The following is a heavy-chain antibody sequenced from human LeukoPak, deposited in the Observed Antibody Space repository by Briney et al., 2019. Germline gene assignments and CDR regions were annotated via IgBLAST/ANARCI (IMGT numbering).Heavy chain of an antibody. CDR3: AREFSGSYVLGFDY. V-gene: IGHV1-2*02. J-gene: IGHJ4*02. Sequence: ASVKVSCKASGYTFTGYYMHWVQQAPGQGLEWMGWINPNSGGTNYAQKFQGRVTMTRDTSISTAYMELSRLRSDNTAVYYCAREFSGSYVLGFDYWGQGTLVTVSS. CDR1: GYTFTGYY. CDR2: INPNSGGT. D-gene: IGHD1-26*01.